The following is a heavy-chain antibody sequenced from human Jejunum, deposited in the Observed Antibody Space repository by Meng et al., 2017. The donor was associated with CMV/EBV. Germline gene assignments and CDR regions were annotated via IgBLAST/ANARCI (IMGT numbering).Heavy chain of an antibody. CDR2: IRYDGSHR. CDR1: GFSFSDYG. Sequence: SGFSFSDYGMHWVRQAPGKGLEWVAFIRYDGSHRDYADSVKGRFTISRDNSKNTLYLQMDGLRAEDTAVYYCARQKCGGDCDMDVWGQGTTVTVSS. V-gene: IGHV3-33*01. CDR3: ARQKCGGDCDMDV. D-gene: IGHD2-21*01. J-gene: IGHJ6*02.